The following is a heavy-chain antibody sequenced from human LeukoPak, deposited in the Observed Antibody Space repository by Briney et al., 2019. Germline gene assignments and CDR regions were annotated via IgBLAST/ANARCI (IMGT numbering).Heavy chain of an antibody. CDR3: ARAYYDSSGYFYY. J-gene: IGHJ4*02. V-gene: IGHV1-8*01. Sequence: ASVKVSCKASGCTFTSYDINWVRQATGQGLEWMGWMNPNSGNTGYAQKFQGRVTMTRNTSISTAYMELSSLRSEDTAVYYCARAYYDSSGYFYYWGQGTLVTVSS. D-gene: IGHD3-22*01. CDR1: GCTFTSYD. CDR2: MNPNSGNT.